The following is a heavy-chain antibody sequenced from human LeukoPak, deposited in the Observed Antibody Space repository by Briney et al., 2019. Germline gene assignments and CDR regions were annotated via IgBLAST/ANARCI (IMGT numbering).Heavy chain of an antibody. D-gene: IGHD2-15*01. CDR1: GYTFTSYD. V-gene: IGHV1-8*01. J-gene: IGHJ4*02. CDR3: ARGDCSGGTCRYWVDY. Sequence: ASVKVSCKASGYTFTSYDINWVRQATRQGLEWMGWMNSNSGNTGCTQKFQGRVTMTMNTSISTAYMELSSLRSEDTAVYYCARGDCSGGTCRYWVDYWGQGALVTVSS. CDR2: MNSNSGNT.